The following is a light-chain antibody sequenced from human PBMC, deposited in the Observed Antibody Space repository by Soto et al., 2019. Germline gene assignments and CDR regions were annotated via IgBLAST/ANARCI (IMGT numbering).Light chain of an antibody. V-gene: IGLV4-69*01. CDR3: QTWGTGIHL. CDR2: LNSDGSH. J-gene: IGLJ2*01. CDR1: SGHSSYA. Sequence: QSVLTQSPSASASLGASVKLTCTLSSGHSSYAIAWHQQQPEKGPRYLMKLNSDGSHSKGDGIPDRLSGSSSGAERYLPISSLQSEDEADYYCQTWGTGIHLFGGGTKLTVL.